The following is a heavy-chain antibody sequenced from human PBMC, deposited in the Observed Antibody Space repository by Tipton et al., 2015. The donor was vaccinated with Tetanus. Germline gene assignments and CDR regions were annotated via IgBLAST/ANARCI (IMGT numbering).Heavy chain of an antibody. J-gene: IGHJ4*02. Sequence: TLSLTCTVSGASITSDEYYWSWIRQSPGRGLESIGYALNSGKTYYHSSLRRRVIISLDRSKSQFSLKLTSVTAADTAVYYCAGFLSFGSGTYGARWGQGALVTVSS. V-gene: IGHV4-30-4*01. D-gene: IGHD3-10*01. CDR2: ALNSGKT. CDR3: AGFLSFGSGTYGAR. CDR1: GASITSDEYY.